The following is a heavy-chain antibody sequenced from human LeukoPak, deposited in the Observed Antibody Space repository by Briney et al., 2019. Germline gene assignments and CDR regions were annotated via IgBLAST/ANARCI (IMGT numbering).Heavy chain of an antibody. CDR1: GGSFSGYY. Sequence: SETLSLTCAVYGGSFSGYYWSWIRQPPGTGLEWIGEINHSGSTNYNPSLKSRVTISLDTSKNQFSLKLSSVTAADTAVYYCARGPRIAAAGHAFDIWGQGTMVTVSS. J-gene: IGHJ3*02. V-gene: IGHV4-34*01. CDR3: ARGPRIAAAGHAFDI. CDR2: INHSGST. D-gene: IGHD6-13*01.